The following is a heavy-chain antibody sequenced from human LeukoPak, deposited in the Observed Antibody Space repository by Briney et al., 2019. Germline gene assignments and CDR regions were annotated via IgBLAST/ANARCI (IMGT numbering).Heavy chain of an antibody. Sequence: PSETLSLTCTVSGGSISSSSYYWGWIHQPPGKGLEWIGSIYYSGSTYYNPSLKSRVTISVDTSKNQFSLKLSSVTAADTAVYYCARGRIVAAAALDYWGQGTLVTVSS. CDR3: ARGRIVAAAALDY. V-gene: IGHV4-39*07. CDR2: IYYSGST. CDR1: GGSISSSSYY. J-gene: IGHJ4*02. D-gene: IGHD6-13*01.